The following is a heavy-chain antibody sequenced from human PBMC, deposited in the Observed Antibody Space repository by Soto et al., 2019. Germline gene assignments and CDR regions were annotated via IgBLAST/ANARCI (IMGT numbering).Heavy chain of an antibody. J-gene: IGHJ5*02. CDR2: MNTNLNAT. Sequence: QVQLVQSGAEVKRPGASVKVSCKASGFVFTSNDINWVRQAPGQGLQWMGWMNTNLNATDSPHEFKGRVVMTWNTSISTAYLELRNLKSDDTAVYYCAREVVDGSSLGRDPWGQGTLVVVSS. D-gene: IGHD2-15*01. CDR3: AREVVDGSSLGRDP. V-gene: IGHV1-8*01. CDR1: GFVFTSND.